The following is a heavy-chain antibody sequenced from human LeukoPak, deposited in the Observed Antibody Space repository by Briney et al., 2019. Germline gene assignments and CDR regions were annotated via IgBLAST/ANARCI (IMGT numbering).Heavy chain of an antibody. J-gene: IGHJ3*02. CDR2: INPNSGGT. CDR3: ARVRRDWLSTGPIDDAFDI. CDR1: GYTFTGYY. Sequence: AASVKVSCKASGYTFTGYYMHWVRQAPGQGFEWMGWINPNSGGTNYAQKFQGRVTMTRDTSTSTVYMELSSLRSEDTAVYYCARVRRDWLSTGPIDDAFDIWGQGTMVTVSS. V-gene: IGHV1-2*02. D-gene: IGHD3-9*01.